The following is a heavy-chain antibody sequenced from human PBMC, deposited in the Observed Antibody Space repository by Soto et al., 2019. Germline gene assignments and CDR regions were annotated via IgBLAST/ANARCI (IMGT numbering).Heavy chain of an antibody. Sequence: SETLSLTCAVYGGSFSGYYWSWIRQPPGKGLEWIGEINHSGSTNYNPSLKSRVTISVDTSKNQFSLKLSSVTAADTAVYYCARWAAARPECFDYWGQGTLVTVSS. CDR3: ARWAAARPECFDY. CDR2: INHSGST. V-gene: IGHV4-34*01. CDR1: GGSFSGYY. D-gene: IGHD6-6*01. J-gene: IGHJ4*02.